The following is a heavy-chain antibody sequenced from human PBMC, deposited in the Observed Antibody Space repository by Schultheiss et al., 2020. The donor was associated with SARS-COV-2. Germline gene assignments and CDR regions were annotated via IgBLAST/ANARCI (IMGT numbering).Heavy chain of an antibody. V-gene: IGHV4-59*12. Sequence: SETLSLTCTVSGGSISSYYWSWIRQPPGKGLEWIGYIYYSGSTNYNPSLKSRVTMSVDTSKNQFSLKLSSVTAADTAVYYCARGVVVGIAVAGTYYYYYYMDVWGKGTTVTVSS. CDR2: IYYSGST. CDR1: GGSISSYY. D-gene: IGHD6-19*01. CDR3: ARGVVVGIAVAGTYYYYYYMDV. J-gene: IGHJ6*03.